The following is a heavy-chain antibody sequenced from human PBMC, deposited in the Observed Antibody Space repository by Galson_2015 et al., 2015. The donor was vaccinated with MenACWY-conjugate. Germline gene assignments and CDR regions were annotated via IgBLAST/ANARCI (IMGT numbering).Heavy chain of an antibody. D-gene: IGHD2-21*02. V-gene: IGHV3-21*06. CDR3: ARTAGSVPP. J-gene: IGHJ5*02. CDR2: IGGSGNYI. Sequence: RQAPGNGLEWVSCIGGSGNYISYADSVKGRFTISRDNAENSLYLQMDSLRVEDTAVYYCARTAGSVPPWGQGTLVTVSS.